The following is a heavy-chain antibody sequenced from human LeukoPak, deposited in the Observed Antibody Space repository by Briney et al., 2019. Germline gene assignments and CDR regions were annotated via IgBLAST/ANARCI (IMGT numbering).Heavy chain of an antibody. D-gene: IGHD3-22*01. CDR2: ITPIFGTA. J-gene: IGHJ4*02. Sequence: SVKVSCKASGGTFSRYAISWVRQAPGQGLEWMGEITPIFGTANYAQKFQGRVTITADESTRTAYMELRSLKSEDTAVYYCARDAAIHDSGAYYYLWWGQGTLVTVSS. CDR1: GGTFSRYA. V-gene: IGHV1-69*01. CDR3: ARDAAIHDSGAYYYLW.